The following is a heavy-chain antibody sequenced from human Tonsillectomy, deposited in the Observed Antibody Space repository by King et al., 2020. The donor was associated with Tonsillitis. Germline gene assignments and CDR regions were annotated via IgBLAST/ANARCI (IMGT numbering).Heavy chain of an antibody. CDR2: ISTDGRNK. Sequence: VQLVESGGGVVQPGRSLRLSCAASGFTFSNTGMHLVRQAPGRGLEWVAVISTDGRNKFYADSVKGRFTVSRDNSKNTLYLEMNSLRAGDTALYYCTKEEMTTIFNFDYWGQGTLVTVSS. CDR3: TKEEMTTIFNFDY. V-gene: IGHV3-30*18. D-gene: IGHD5-24*01. J-gene: IGHJ4*02. CDR1: GFTFSNTG.